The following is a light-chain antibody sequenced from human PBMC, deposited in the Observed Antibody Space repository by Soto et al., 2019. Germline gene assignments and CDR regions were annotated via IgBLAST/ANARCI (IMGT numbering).Light chain of an antibody. J-gene: IGLJ2*01. V-gene: IGLV2-14*01. Sequence: QSVLTQPASVSGSPGQSITISCSGTSSDVGGYNYVSWYQQHPGEAPKLLISEVSNRPSAISNRFSGSKSGNTASLTISGLQAEDEADYYCSSYTSSSTLLFGGGTKVTV. CDR3: SSYTSSSTLL. CDR2: EVS. CDR1: SSDVGGYNY.